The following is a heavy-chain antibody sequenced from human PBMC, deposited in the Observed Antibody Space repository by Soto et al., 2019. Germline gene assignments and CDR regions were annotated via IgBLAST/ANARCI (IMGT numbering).Heavy chain of an antibody. V-gene: IGHV3-30*19. J-gene: IGHJ6*02. CDR3: ARATAAHYYYYGMDV. CDR1: ESIFRGYG. Sequence: GGSLRLSCAAPESIFRGYGMHWVRQAPGKGLEWVAVISYDGSNKYYADSVKGRFTISRDNSKNTLYLQMNSLRAEDTAVYYCARATAAHYYYYGMDVWGQGTTVTVSS. D-gene: IGHD6-13*01. CDR2: ISYDGSNK.